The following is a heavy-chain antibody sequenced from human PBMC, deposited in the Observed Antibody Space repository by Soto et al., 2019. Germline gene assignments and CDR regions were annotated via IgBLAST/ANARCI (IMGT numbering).Heavy chain of an antibody. D-gene: IGHD2-15*01. Sequence: GGSLRLSCAASGFTFSSYAMSWVRQAPGKGLERVSAISGSGGSTYYADSVKGRFTISRDNSKNTLYLQMNSLRAEDTAVYYCAKDPRVTAPEDSGIDPWGQGTLVTVSS. CDR1: GFTFSSYA. CDR3: AKDPRVTAPEDSGIDP. J-gene: IGHJ5*02. V-gene: IGHV3-23*01. CDR2: ISGSGGST.